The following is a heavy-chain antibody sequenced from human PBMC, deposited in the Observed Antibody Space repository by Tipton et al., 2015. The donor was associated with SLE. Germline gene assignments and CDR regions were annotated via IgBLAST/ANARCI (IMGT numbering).Heavy chain of an antibody. J-gene: IGHJ6*02. D-gene: IGHD4-17*01. V-gene: IGHV4-39*07. Sequence: TLSLTCTVSGGPISSSSYYWGWIRQPPGKGLEWIGSIYYSGSTYYNPSLKSRVTISVDTSKNQFSLKLSSVTAADTAVYYCARENGDYGYYYYGMDVWGQGTTVTVSS. CDR2: IYYSGST. CDR3: ARENGDYGYYYYGMDV. CDR1: GGPISSSSYY.